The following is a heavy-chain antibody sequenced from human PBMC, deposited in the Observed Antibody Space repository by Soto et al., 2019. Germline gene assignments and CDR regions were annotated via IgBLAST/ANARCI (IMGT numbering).Heavy chain of an antibody. CDR1: VDPFTNLD. J-gene: IGHJ4*02. Sequence: AAVKVSCKACVDPFTNLDMSWVRQAPGQGLEWMGWISADSGDTHYAKNIHGRVTMTKHTSTSTAYMELKTLTSDDTAVYYCAGDPGRLYTPTDMAVWGQGTLVTVSS. V-gene: IGHV1-18*01. CDR3: AGDPGRLYTPTDMAV. D-gene: IGHD2-2*02. CDR2: ISADSGDT.